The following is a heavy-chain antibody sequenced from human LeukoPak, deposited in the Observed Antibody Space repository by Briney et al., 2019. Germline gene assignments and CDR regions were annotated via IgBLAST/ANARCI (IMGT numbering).Heavy chain of an antibody. CDR1: GFTFSSYA. CDR2: ISGSGGST. V-gene: IGHV3-23*01. D-gene: IGHD6-13*01. J-gene: IGHJ4*02. CDR3: AKWRRDPGIAAAGKSE. Sequence: PGGSLRLSCAASGFTFSSYAMSWVRQAPGKGLEWVSAISGSGGSTYYADSVKGRFTISRDNSKNTLYLQMNSLRAEDTAVYYCAKWRRDPGIAAAGKSEWGQGTLVTVSS.